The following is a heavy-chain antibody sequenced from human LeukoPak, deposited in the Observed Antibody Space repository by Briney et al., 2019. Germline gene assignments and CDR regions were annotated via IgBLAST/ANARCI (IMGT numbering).Heavy chain of an antibody. CDR3: ARGATISETGYFDF. Sequence: SETLSLTCGVTGASISSSSHYWGWIRQPPGKGLEWIAEIDHRGDTNYNPSVKSRVTISVDTSKNQFSLKVRSLSAADTAVYYCARGATISETGYFDFWGQGTLVTVSS. J-gene: IGHJ4*03. D-gene: IGHD5-24*01. CDR2: IDHRGDT. V-gene: IGHV4-39*07. CDR1: GASISSSSHY.